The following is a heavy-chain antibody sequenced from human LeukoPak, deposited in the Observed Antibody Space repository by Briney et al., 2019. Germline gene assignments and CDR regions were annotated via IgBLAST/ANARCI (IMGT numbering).Heavy chain of an antibody. CDR3: ARAGACGGDCYIDY. V-gene: IGHV1-2*06. D-gene: IGHD2-21*02. CDR1: GYTFTGYY. Sequence: ASVKVSCKASGYTFTGYYMHWVRQVPGQGLEWMGRINPNSGGTNYAQKFQGRVTMTRDTSISTAYMELSRLRSDDTAVYYCARAGACGGDCYIDYWGQGTLVTVSS. J-gene: IGHJ4*02. CDR2: INPNSGGT.